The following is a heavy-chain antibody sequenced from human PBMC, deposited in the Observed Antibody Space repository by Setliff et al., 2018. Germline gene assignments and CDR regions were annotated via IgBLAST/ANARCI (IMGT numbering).Heavy chain of an antibody. CDR3: ARDPHFDS. V-gene: IGHV3-7*01. CDR1: GGSISSGGYC. CDR2: IKQDGSEK. Sequence: ETLSLTCAVSGGSISSGGYCWGWIRQPPGKGLEWVANIKQDGSEKYYVDSVKGRFSISRDNAKNSLYLQMNGLRAEDTAVYYCARDPHFDSWGQGTLVTVSS. J-gene: IGHJ4*02.